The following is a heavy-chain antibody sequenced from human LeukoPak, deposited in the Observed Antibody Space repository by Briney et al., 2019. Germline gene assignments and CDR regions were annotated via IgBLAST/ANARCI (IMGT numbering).Heavy chain of an antibody. CDR1: GDSIRNYF. J-gene: IGHJ4*02. D-gene: IGHD3-22*01. CDR2: IHTRGTA. V-gene: IGHV4-4*07. CDR3: ARDYHESTGYSFDS. Sequence: PSETLSLICTVSGDSIRNYFWSWIRPPAGEGLGRIGRIHTRGTANYNPPLKSRVSISTDRSKNQVYLKLSAVTAADTAVYYCARDYHESTGYSFDSWGQGSLVSVSS.